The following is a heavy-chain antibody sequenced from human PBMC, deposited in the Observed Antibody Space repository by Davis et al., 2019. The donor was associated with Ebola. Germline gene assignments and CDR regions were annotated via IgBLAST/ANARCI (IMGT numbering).Heavy chain of an antibody. Sequence: GESLKISCAASGFTFSCYAMHWVRQAPGKGLGWVAVISYDGSNKYSADFVKGRFTISRDNSKNTLYLQMNSLRAEDTAVYYCAREAKIYCYYYGMDVWGQGTTVTVSS. CDR2: ISYDGSNK. CDR1: GFTFSCYA. D-gene: IGHD2-15*01. J-gene: IGHJ6*02. V-gene: IGHV3-30*04. CDR3: AREAKIYCYYYGMDV.